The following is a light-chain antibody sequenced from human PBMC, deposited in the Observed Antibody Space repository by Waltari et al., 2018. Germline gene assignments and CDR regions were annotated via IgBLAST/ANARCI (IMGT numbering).Light chain of an antibody. CDR3: QQYSTFPPT. Sequence: DIQMTQSPSSLSPSVGDRVILTCRASQAISTFLAWFQLKPWKAPKSLIYAASTLQTGVSSNVSGSGSGTDFTLTISSLQPGDCATYYCQQYSTFPPTFGGGTRVEI. CDR2: AAS. CDR1: QAISTF. V-gene: IGKV1-16*02. J-gene: IGKJ4*01.